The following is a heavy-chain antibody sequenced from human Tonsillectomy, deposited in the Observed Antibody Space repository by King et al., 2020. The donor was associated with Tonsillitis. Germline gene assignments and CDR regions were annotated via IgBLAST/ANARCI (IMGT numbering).Heavy chain of an antibody. D-gene: IGHD2-2*01. CDR1: GGSFSDYY. CDR3: ARGSCSSTSCQPRLSGMDV. V-gene: IGHV4-34*01. Sequence: VQLQQWGAGLLKPSETLSLTCAVYGGSFSDYYWSWIRQPPGKGLEWIGEISHSGSTNYIPSLKSRVTISVDTSKNQFSLKLSSVTAADTAVYYCARGSCSSTSCQPRLSGMDVWGQGTTVSVSS. CDR2: ISHSGST. J-gene: IGHJ6*02.